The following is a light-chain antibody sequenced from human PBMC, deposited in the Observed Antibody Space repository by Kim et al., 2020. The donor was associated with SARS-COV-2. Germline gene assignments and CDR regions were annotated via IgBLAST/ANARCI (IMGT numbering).Light chain of an antibody. CDR2: GAS. CDR3: QQHNNWTYT. V-gene: IGKV3-15*01. Sequence: EVVLTQSPATLSVSPGERVTLSCRASQDVSTKLIWHQQKRGQAPRLLIFGASTRATGIPARFSGSGSGTEFTLTISSLQSEDFAVYDCQQHNNWTYTFGQGTKLEI. CDR1: QDVSTK. J-gene: IGKJ2*01.